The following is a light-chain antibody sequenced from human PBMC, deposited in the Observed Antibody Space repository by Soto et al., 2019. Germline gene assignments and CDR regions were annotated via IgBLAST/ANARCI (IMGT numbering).Light chain of an antibody. V-gene: IGKV2-30*01. Sequence: DVLMTQSPLSLPVTLGQPASISCTCSQSLVNSDGDTYLSWYQQRPGQSPRRLIYKVSNRDSGVPDRFSGSASSIDFTLKISRVEAEDVGVYYCMQGTYWPTFGQGTKLEIK. CDR3: MQGTYWPT. J-gene: IGKJ2*01. CDR1: QSLVNSDGDTY. CDR2: KVS.